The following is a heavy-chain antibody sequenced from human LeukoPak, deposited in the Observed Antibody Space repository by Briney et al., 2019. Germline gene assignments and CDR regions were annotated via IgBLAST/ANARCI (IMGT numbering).Heavy chain of an antibody. CDR3: ARARYYDILTGLYYFDY. V-gene: IGHV1-8*01. D-gene: IGHD3-9*01. CDR2: MNPNSDNT. J-gene: IGHJ4*02. CDR1: GYTFTSYD. Sequence: ASVKVSCKASGYTFTSYDINWVRQATGQGLEWMGWMNPNSDNTGYAQKFQGRVTMTRNTSISTAYMELSSLRSEDTAVYYCARARYYDILTGLYYFDYWGQGTLVTVSS.